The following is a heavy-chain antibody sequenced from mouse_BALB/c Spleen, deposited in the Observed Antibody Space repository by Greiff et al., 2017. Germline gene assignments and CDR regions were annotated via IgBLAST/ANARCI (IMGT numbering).Heavy chain of an antibody. D-gene: IGHD1-1*01. V-gene: IGHV8-12*01. Sequence: QVTLKVCGPGILQPSQTLSLTCSFSGFSLSTSGMGVSWIRQPSGKGLEWLAHIYWDDDKRYNPSLKSRLTISKDTSRNQVFLKITSVDTADTATYYCARSVTTVVAPFAYWGQGTLVTVSA. J-gene: IGHJ3*01. CDR1: GFSLSTSGMG. CDR2: IYWDDDK. CDR3: ARSVTTVVAPFAY.